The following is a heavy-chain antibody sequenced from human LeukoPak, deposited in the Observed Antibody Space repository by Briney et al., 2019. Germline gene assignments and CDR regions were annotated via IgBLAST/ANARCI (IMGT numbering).Heavy chain of an antibody. J-gene: IGHJ4*02. CDR3: ALEVYGSGSYYRQPFDY. V-gene: IGHV1-8*01. D-gene: IGHD3-10*01. Sequence: ASVKVSCKASGYTFTSYDINWVRQATGQGLEWMGWMNPNSGNTGYAQKFQGRVTMTRNTSISTAYMELSSLRSEDTAVYYCALEVYGSGSYYRQPFDYWGQGTLVTVSS. CDR1: GYTFTSYD. CDR2: MNPNSGNT.